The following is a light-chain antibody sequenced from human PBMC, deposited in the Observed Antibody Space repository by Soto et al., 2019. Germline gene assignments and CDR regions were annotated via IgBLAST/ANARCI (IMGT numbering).Light chain of an antibody. V-gene: IGLV1-40*01. CDR1: SSNIGAGYE. Sequence: QSVLTQPPSVSAAPGQRVTISCTGSSSNIGAGYEAHWYQQVPGTAPKLLIYENNNRPSGVPDRFSGSKSGTSASLAITGLLAEDEAEYYCRSYDSSLSGYVFGTGTKLTVL. J-gene: IGLJ1*01. CDR2: ENN. CDR3: RSYDSSLSGYV.